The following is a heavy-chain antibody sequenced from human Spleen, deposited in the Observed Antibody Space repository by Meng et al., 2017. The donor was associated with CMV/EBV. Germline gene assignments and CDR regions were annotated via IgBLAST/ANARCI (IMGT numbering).Heavy chain of an antibody. CDR3: ARGDGWTYYGLDV. J-gene: IGHJ6*02. Sequence: ASVKVSCKASGYMFTGYYLHWVRQAPGQGLEWVGWINPNTGDTNYAQKFQGRVTMTRDTSINTAYMDLSRLRSDDAALYYCARGDGWTYYGLDVWGQGTTVTV. V-gene: IGHV1-2*02. CDR2: INPNTGDT. D-gene: IGHD5-24*01. CDR1: GYMFTGYY.